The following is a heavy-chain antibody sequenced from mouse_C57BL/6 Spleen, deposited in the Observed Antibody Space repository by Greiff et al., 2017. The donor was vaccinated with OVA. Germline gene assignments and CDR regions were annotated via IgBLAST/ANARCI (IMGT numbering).Heavy chain of an antibody. CDR1: GYTFTDYY. D-gene: IGHD1-1*02. CDR2: INPNNGGT. CDR3: ARLDYDYHAMDY. V-gene: IGHV1-26*01. Sequence: VQLQQSGPELVKPGASVKISCKASGYTFTDYYMNWVKQSHGKSLEWIGDINPNNGGTSYNQKFKGKATLTVDKSSSTAYMELRSLTSEDSAVYYCARLDYDYHAMDYWGQGTSVTVSS. J-gene: IGHJ4*01.